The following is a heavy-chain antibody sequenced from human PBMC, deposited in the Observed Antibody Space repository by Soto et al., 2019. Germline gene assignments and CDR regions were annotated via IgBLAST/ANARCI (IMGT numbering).Heavy chain of an antibody. CDR1: GFTFSDYY. CDR2: ISSSSYT. Sequence: GGSLRLSCAASGFTFSDYYMSWIRQAPGKGLEWVSYISSSSYTNYADSVKGRFTISRDNAKNSLYLQMNSLRAEDTAVYYCARVFDGRGSGARRYFDLWGRGTLVTVSS. J-gene: IGHJ2*01. D-gene: IGHD3-10*01. V-gene: IGHV3-11*05. CDR3: ARVFDGRGSGARRYFDL.